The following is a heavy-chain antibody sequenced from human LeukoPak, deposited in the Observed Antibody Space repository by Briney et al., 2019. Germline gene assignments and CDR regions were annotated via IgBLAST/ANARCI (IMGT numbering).Heavy chain of an antibody. Sequence: GGSLRLSCAASGFTLSTYWMSWVRQAPGKGLEWVANIRQDGSDKYYVDSVKGRFIISRDNAKNSLYLQMNSLRAEDTAVYYCARGHCISSTCYAGGFDYWGQGTLVTVSS. V-gene: IGHV3-7*05. CDR2: IRQDGSDK. D-gene: IGHD2-2*01. CDR3: ARGHCISSTCYAGGFDY. J-gene: IGHJ4*02. CDR1: GFTLSTYW.